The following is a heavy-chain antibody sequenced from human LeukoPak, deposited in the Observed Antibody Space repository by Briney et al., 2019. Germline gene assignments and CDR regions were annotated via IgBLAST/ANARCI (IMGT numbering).Heavy chain of an antibody. CDR3: ARENSNYEVDY. Sequence: GGSLRLSCAASGFTFSSYEMHWVRQAPGKGLEWVSYTSSSGSTIYYADSVKGRFTISRDNAKNSLYLQMNSLRAEDTAIYYCARENSNYEVDYWGQGTLVTVSS. V-gene: IGHV3-48*03. J-gene: IGHJ4*02. CDR2: TSSSGSTI. CDR1: GFTFSSYE. D-gene: IGHD4-11*01.